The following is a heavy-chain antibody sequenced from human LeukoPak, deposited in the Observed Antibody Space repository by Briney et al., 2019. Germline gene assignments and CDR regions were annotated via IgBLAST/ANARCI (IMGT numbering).Heavy chain of an antibody. CDR1: GYTFTGYY. D-gene: IGHD3-10*01. J-gene: IGHJ4*02. Sequence: ASVKVSCKASGYTFTGYYMHWVRQAPGQGIEWMGWINPNSGGTNYAQKFQGRVTMTRDTSISTAYMELSRLRSDDTAVYYCARGLVRGVSYYYFDYWGQGTLVTVSS. CDR2: INPNSGGT. CDR3: ARGLVRGVSYYYFDY. V-gene: IGHV1-2*02.